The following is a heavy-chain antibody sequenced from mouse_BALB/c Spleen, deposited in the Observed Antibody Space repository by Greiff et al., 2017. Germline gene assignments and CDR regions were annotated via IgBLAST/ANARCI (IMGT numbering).Heavy chain of an antibody. V-gene: IGHV14-3*02. CDR3: ARSSFYGNYNY. J-gene: IGHJ2*01. CDR1: GFNIKDTY. Sequence: EVKLQQSGAELVKPGASVKLSCTASGFNIKDTYMHWVKQRPEQGLEWIGRIDPANGNTKYDPKFQGKATITADTSSNTAYLQLSSLTSEDTAVYYCARSSFYGNYNYWGQGTTLTVSS. D-gene: IGHD2-1*01. CDR2: IDPANGNT.